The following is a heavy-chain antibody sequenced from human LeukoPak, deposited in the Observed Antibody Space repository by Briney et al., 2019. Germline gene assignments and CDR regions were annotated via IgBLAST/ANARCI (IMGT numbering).Heavy chain of an antibody. D-gene: IGHD5-12*01. Sequence: GGSLRLSCAASGFTFSSYSMNWVRQALGKGLEWVSSISSSSSYIYYADSVKGRFTISRDNAKNSLYLQMNSLRAEDTAVYYCARVPGPRAATIGQGYWGQGTLVTVSS. CDR3: ARVPGPRAATIGQGY. CDR2: ISSSSSYI. CDR1: GFTFSSYS. V-gene: IGHV3-21*01. J-gene: IGHJ4*02.